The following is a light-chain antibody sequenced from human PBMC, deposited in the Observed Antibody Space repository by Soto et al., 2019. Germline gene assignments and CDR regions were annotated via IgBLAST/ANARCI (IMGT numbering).Light chain of an antibody. CDR2: GAS. CDR3: QQYGSAPPGIT. Sequence: EIVMTQSPATLSVCPWEKATLSCRASQSVSTNLAWYQQKPGPAPRLLIYGASSRATGIPDRFSGSGSGTDFTLTISRLEPEDFAVYYRQQYGSAPPGITFGQGTRLEIK. CDR1: QSVSTN. J-gene: IGKJ5*01. V-gene: IGKV3-20*01.